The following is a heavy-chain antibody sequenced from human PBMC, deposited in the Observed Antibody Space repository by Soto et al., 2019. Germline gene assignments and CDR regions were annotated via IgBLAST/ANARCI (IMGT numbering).Heavy chain of an antibody. CDR3: ARDRKSGSYLFDY. J-gene: IGHJ4*02. Sequence: VQLVESGGGVVQPGRSLRLSCAASGFTFSSYAMHWVRQAPGKGLEWVAVISYDGSNKYYADSVKGRFTISRDNSKNTLYLQMNSLRAEDTAVYYCARDRKSGSYLFDYWGQGILVTVSS. D-gene: IGHD1-26*01. CDR2: ISYDGSNK. CDR1: GFTFSSYA. V-gene: IGHV3-30-3*01.